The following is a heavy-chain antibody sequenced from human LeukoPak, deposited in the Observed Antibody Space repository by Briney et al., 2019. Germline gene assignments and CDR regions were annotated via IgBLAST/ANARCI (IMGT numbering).Heavy chain of an antibody. Sequence: ASVNVSCKVSGYTLTELSMHWVRQAPGKGLEWMGGFDPEDGETIYAQKFQGRVTMTEDTSTDTAYMELSSLRSEDTAVYYCATGLRYSSSWYGGSSWFDPWGQGTLVTVSS. V-gene: IGHV1-24*01. CDR2: FDPEDGET. J-gene: IGHJ5*02. CDR1: GYTLTELS. CDR3: ATGLRYSSSWYGGSSWFDP. D-gene: IGHD6-13*01.